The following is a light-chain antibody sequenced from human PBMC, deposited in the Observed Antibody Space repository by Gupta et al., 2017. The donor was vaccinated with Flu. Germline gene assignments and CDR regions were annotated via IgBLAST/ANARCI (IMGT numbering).Light chain of an antibody. CDR2: GNS. J-gene: IGLJ3*02. Sequence: VTNSCTGSSSNIGAGYEVHWYQQLPGTAPNLLIFGNSNRPSGVPARFSGSKSGTSASLAITGVQAEEEADYYCQSYDSSLSGWVFGGGTKLTVL. CDR1: SSNIGAGYE. CDR3: QSYDSSLSGWV. V-gene: IGLV1-40*01.